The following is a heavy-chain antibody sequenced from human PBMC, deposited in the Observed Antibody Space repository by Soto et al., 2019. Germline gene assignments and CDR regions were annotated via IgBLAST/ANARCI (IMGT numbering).Heavy chain of an antibody. Sequence: ASVKVSCKASGYTFTSYGISWVRQAPGQGLEWMGWISAYNGNTNYAQKHQGRVTMTTDTSTSTAYMELRSLRSDDTAVYYCARDWGDIVVVPALEGSSDVWGQGTTVTVS. J-gene: IGHJ6*02. CDR2: ISAYNGNT. CDR1: GYTFTSYG. D-gene: IGHD2-2*01. V-gene: IGHV1-18*01. CDR3: ARDWGDIVVVPALEGSSDV.